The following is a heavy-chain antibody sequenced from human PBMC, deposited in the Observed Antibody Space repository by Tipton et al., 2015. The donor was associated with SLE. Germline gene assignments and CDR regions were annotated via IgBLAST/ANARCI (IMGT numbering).Heavy chain of an antibody. V-gene: IGHV1-18*01. D-gene: IGHD3-10*01. Sequence: QVQLVQSGPEVKKPGASVKVSCKTSGYTFTSYGISWVRQAPGQGLEWMGWISAYNGDTNYAQKLQGRVTMTSDTSTSTAYMELRSLRSDDTAMYYCARDPMVRGVIPLIDYWGQGTLVTVSS. CDR1: GYTFTSYG. CDR3: ARDPMVRGVIPLIDY. J-gene: IGHJ4*02. CDR2: ISAYNGDT.